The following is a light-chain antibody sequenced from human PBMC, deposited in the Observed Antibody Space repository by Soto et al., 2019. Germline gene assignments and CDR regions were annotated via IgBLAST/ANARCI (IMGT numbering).Light chain of an antibody. V-gene: IGLV2-14*01. CDR2: EVT. J-gene: IGLJ1*01. Sequence: QSALTQPASVSGSPGQSITISCTGTSSDVGAYNYVSWYQHHPGKVPKLLIYEVTNRPSGVSDRFSGSKSGNTASLTISGLQAEDEADYYCSSYTSSSNYVFGNGTKVTVL. CDR1: SSDVGAYNY. CDR3: SSYTSSSNYV.